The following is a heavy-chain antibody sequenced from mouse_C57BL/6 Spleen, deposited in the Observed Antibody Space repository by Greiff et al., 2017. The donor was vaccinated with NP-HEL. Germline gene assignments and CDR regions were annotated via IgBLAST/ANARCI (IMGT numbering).Heavy chain of an antibody. D-gene: IGHD1-1*01. CDR3: ARARSTTVPYAMDY. Sequence: QVQLPQSGAELARPGASVKLSCTASGYTFTSYGISWVKQRTGQGLEWIGEIYPRSGNTSYNEKFKGKATLTADTSSSTADMALRSLTSEDSAVYFCARARSTTVPYAMDYWGQGTSVTVSS. J-gene: IGHJ4*01. CDR1: GYTFTSYG. CDR2: IYPRSGNT. V-gene: IGHV1-81*01.